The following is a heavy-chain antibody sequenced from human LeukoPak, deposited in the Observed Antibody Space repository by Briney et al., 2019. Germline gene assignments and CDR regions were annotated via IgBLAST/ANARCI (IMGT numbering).Heavy chain of an antibody. Sequence: GGSLRLSCAASGFIFSSYAMHWVRQAPGKGLEYVSGISSNGGSKDYANSVKGRFTISRDNSKNTLYLQMGSLRPEDVAVYYCARDSRPSAFWSDYYTSFDYWGQGILVTVSS. CDR3: ARDSRPSAFWSDYYTSFDY. CDR1: GFIFSSYA. J-gene: IGHJ4*02. D-gene: IGHD3-3*01. CDR2: ISSNGGSK. V-gene: IGHV3-64*01.